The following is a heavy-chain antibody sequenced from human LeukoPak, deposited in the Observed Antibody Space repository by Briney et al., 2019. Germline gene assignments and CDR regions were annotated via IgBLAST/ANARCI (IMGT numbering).Heavy chain of an antibody. Sequence: PSETLSLTRTVSGVSLSSYYCSWIRQPPGKGLEWFGYIYYSGSTNYNPSLKSRVTISVDTSKNQFSLKLSSVTAADTAVYYCARDNSVDTAPACDIWGQGTMVTVSS. CDR3: ARDNSVDTAPACDI. J-gene: IGHJ3*02. CDR1: GVSLSSYY. D-gene: IGHD5-18*01. CDR2: IYYSGST. V-gene: IGHV4-59*01.